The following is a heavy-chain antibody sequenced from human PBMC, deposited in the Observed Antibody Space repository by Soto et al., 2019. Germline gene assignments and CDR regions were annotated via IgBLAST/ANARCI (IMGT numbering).Heavy chain of an antibody. CDR3: ARSRYYYDSSGYSHYYYYGMDV. CDR2: IYYSGST. V-gene: IGHV4-59*01. Sequence: PSETLSLTCTVSGGSISSYYWSWIRQPPGKGLEWIGYIYYSGSTNYNPSLKSRVTISVDTSKNQFSLKLSSVTAADTAVYYCARSRYYYDSSGYSHYYYYGMDVWGQGTTVTVSS. D-gene: IGHD3-22*01. CDR1: GGSISSYY. J-gene: IGHJ6*02.